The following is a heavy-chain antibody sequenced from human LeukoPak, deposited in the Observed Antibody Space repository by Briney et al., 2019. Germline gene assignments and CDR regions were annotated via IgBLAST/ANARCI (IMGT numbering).Heavy chain of an antibody. CDR2: INSDGSST. Sequence: GGSLRLSCAASGFTFSSYWMHWVRQAPGKGLVWVSRINSDGSSTSYADSVKGRFTISRDNAKNTLYLQMNSLRAEDTAVYYCAGLVTTYWYFDLWGRGTLVTVSS. D-gene: IGHD4-17*01. CDR1: GFTFSSYW. V-gene: IGHV3-74*01. J-gene: IGHJ2*01. CDR3: AGLVTTYWYFDL.